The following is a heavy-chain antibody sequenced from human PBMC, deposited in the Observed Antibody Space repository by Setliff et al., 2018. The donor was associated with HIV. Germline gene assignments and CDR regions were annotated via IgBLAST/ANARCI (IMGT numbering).Heavy chain of an antibody. D-gene: IGHD5-18*01. Sequence: GSLRLSCAASGFSFATAWMTWVRQGPGKGLEWVGRIKSRTDGGTPDYAAHVKGRFTISRDDSKNTLYLHMNSLKIEDTGVYYCSTTTGNSYGSFDYWGQGTLVTVSS. CDR3: STTTGNSYGSFDY. V-gene: IGHV3-15*01. CDR1: GFSFATAW. CDR2: IKSRTDGGTP. J-gene: IGHJ4*02.